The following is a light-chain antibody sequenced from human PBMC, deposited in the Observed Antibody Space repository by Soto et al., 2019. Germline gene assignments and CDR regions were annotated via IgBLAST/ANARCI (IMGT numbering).Light chain of an antibody. CDR3: QQYFDVPFT. V-gene: IGKV4-1*01. J-gene: IGKJ4*01. CDR2: WAS. Sequence: DIVMTQSPDSLSVSLVVRATINCKSIQNNKNHLAWYQQKPGQPPQLIIYWASTRESGVPERFSGSGSGTDFTLTISSLEAEDVAFYWCQQYFDVPFTFGGGTKV. CDR1: QNNKNH.